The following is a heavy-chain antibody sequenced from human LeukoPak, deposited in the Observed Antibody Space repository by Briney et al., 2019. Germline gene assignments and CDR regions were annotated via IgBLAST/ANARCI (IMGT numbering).Heavy chain of an antibody. V-gene: IGHV4-59*11. CDR1: GASIRSHY. Sequence: SETLSLTCTVSGASIRSHYWSWIRQTPGRGLEYIGYIYYTGSTNYNPSLKSRVTISVDTSKNQFSLKLSSVTAADTAVYYCATVVAATRDNWFDPWGQGTLVTVSS. CDR3: ATVVAATRDNWFDP. J-gene: IGHJ5*02. CDR2: IYYTGST. D-gene: IGHD2-15*01.